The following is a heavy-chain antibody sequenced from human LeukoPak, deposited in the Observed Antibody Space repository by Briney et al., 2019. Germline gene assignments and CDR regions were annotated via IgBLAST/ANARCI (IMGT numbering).Heavy chain of an antibody. CDR3: ARWGNGDYEYYFDY. Sequence: PSETLSLTCAVYGGSFSGYYWSWIRQPPGKGLEWIGEINHSGSTNYNPSLKSRVTISVDTSKNQFSLKLSSVTAADTAVYYCARWGNGDYEYYFDYWGQGTLVTVSS. V-gene: IGHV4-34*01. CDR2: INHSGST. J-gene: IGHJ4*02. CDR1: GGSFSGYY. D-gene: IGHD4-17*01.